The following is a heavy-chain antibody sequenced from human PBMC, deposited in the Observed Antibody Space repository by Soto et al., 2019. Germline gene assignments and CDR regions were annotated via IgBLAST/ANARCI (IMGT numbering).Heavy chain of an antibody. Sequence: EVQLVESGGGLVQPGGSRRLSCGASGFPFRTYWLSWVRQVPGKGREWVANINQDGSGKNYVDSVKGRFTISRDNAKNSLYLQMSSLRAEDTALYYCARDGSTSWYSYDYHGMDVWGQGTTVTVSS. CDR2: INQDGSGK. CDR3: ARDGSTSWYSYDYHGMDV. V-gene: IGHV3-7*05. CDR1: GFPFRTYW. J-gene: IGHJ6*02. D-gene: IGHD5-18*01.